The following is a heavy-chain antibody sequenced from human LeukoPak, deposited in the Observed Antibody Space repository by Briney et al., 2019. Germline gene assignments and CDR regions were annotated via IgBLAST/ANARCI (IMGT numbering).Heavy chain of an antibody. CDR2: IHYSGST. CDR3: ARGNSSGWYLFDY. CDR1: GGSISSSAYH. Sequence: SETLSLTCTVSGGSISSSAYHWGWIRQPPGKGLEWIGSIHYSGSTYYNPSLKSRVTISVDTSKNQFSLKLSSVTAADTAVYYCARGNSSGWYLFDYWGQGTLVTASS. J-gene: IGHJ4*02. V-gene: IGHV4-39*07. D-gene: IGHD6-19*01.